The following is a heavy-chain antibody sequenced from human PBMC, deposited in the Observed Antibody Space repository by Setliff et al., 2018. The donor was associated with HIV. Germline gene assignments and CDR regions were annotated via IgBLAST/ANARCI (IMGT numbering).Heavy chain of an antibody. Sequence: SETLSLTCTVSGGSISSDYYFWGWIRQPPGKGLEWIGTIYYSGITYFNPSPKSRLTISVDTSKNQFSLKLSSVTAADTAVYYCARTKDCSSSSCPGTHHYYYMDVWGKGTTVTVSS. V-gene: IGHV4-39*01. D-gene: IGHD2-2*01. CDR3: ARTKDCSSSSCPGTHHYYYMDV. J-gene: IGHJ6*03. CDR2: IYYSGIT. CDR1: GGSISSDYYF.